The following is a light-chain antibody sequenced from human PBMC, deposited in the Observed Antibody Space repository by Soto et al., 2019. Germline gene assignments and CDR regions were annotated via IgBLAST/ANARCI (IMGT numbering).Light chain of an antibody. J-gene: IGKJ1*01. V-gene: IGKV1-5*01. CDR2: DAS. CDR1: QSIRSW. Sequence: DILMTRSPSTLSASVGDRDTITCRASQSIRSWLAWYQQKSGKAPHLLIYDASTLESGVPSRFSGSGSGTEFSLTISSLQPDDFATYYCQEYESHLRTFGPGTKV. CDR3: QEYESHLRT.